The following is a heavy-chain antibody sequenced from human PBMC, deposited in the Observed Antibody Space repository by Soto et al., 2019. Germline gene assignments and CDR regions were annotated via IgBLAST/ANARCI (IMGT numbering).Heavy chain of an antibody. Sequence: QVQLQESGPGLVKPSGTLSLTCAVSGGSISSSNWWSWVRQPPGKGLEWIGEIYHSGSTNYNPSLQGRVTISVDKSKNQFPLKLSSVTAADTAVYYCALDSSSSHCGLYYYPMDVWGQGTTVTGSS. D-gene: IGHD6-6*01. CDR2: IYHSGST. V-gene: IGHV4-4*02. CDR1: GGSISSSNW. CDR3: ALDSSSSHCGLYYYPMDV. J-gene: IGHJ6*02.